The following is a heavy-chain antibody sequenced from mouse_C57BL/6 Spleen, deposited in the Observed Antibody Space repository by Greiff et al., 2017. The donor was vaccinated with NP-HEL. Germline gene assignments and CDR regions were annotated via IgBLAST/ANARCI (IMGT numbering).Heavy chain of an antibody. J-gene: IGHJ2*01. Sequence: VQLQQSGPELVKPGASVKISCKASGYSFTGYYMNWVKQSPEKSLEWIGEINPSTGGTTYNQKFKATATLTVDKSSSTAYMQLTSLTSEDSAVYYCARGINWAFDYWGQGTTLTVSS. CDR3: ARGINWAFDY. CDR2: INPSTGGT. CDR1: GYSFTGYY. D-gene: IGHD4-1*01. V-gene: IGHV1-42*01.